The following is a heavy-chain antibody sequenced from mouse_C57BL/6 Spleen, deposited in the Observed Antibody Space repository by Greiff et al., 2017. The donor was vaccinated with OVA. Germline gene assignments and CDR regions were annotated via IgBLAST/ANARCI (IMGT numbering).Heavy chain of an antibody. Sequence: EVQLQQSGPELVKPGASVKIPCKASGYTFTDYNMDWVKQSHGKSLEWIGDINPNNGGTIYNQKFKGKATLTVDKSSSTAYMELRSLTSEDTAVYYCARGNYDYDSYYAMDDWGQGTSVTVSS. CDR1: GYTFTDYN. CDR2: INPNNGGT. CDR3: ARGNYDYDSYYAMDD. V-gene: IGHV1-18*01. J-gene: IGHJ4*01. D-gene: IGHD2-4*01.